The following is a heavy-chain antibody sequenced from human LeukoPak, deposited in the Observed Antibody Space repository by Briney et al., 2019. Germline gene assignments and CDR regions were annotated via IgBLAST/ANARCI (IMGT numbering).Heavy chain of an antibody. J-gene: IGHJ4*02. D-gene: IGHD5-18*01. CDR3: ARDRGDTAIFDY. V-gene: IGHV6-1*01. Sequence: SQTLSLTCAISGDSVSSNSVAWNWIRQSPSRGLEWLGRTYYRSKRYNDNAESLQSRVTIHPDTSKNQFSLHLNSVTPEDTAVYYCARDRGDTAIFDYWGQGTLVTVSS. CDR1: GDSVSSNSVA. CDR2: TYYRSKRYN.